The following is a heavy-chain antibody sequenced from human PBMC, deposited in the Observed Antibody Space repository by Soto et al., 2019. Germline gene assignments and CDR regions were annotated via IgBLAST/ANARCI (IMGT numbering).Heavy chain of an antibody. CDR3: AKAVEMVVVYYFDY. D-gene: IGHD2-15*01. Sequence: GGSLRLSCAASGFTFSNYAMTWVRQAPGKGLEWVSGLNGSGGSTSSADSVKGRFAISRDNSKNTLYLQMNSLRAEDTAVYYCAKAVEMVVVYYFDYWGQGTLVTVSS. CDR2: LNGSGGST. V-gene: IGHV3-23*01. CDR1: GFTFSNYA. J-gene: IGHJ4*02.